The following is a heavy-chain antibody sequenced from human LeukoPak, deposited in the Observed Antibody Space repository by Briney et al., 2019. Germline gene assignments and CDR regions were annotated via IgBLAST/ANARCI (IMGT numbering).Heavy chain of an antibody. J-gene: IGHJ4*02. V-gene: IGHV5-10-1*01. CDR3: ARHRSGYCSSTSCYWPFPFDY. Sequence: GESLKISCKGSGYRLTSYWISWVRQMPGKGLEWMGRIDPSDSYTNYSPSFQGHVTISADKSISTAYLQWSSLKASDTAMYYCARHRSGYCSSTSCYWPFPFDYWGQGTLVTVSS. CDR1: GYRLTSYW. CDR2: IDPSDSYT. D-gene: IGHD2-2*01.